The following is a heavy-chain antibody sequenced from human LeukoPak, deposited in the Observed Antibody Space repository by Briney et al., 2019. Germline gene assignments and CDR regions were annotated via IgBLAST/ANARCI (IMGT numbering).Heavy chain of an antibody. J-gene: IGHJ3*02. D-gene: IGHD5-24*01. CDR2: INPSGGST. CDR3: ARVRDGYNDAYDI. V-gene: IGHV1-46*01. CDR1: GSTFTNHN. Sequence: ASVKVSCKASGSTFTNHNMHWVRQAPGQGLEWMGIINPSGGSTNYAQNFQARVTMTRDTSTSTVYMELSSLRSEDTAVYYCARVRDGYNDAYDIWGQGTMVTVPS.